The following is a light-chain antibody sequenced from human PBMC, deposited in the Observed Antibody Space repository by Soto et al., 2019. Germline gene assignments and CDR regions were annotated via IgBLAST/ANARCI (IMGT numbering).Light chain of an antibody. CDR3: QQYNKWPPYT. V-gene: IGKV3-15*01. Sequence: ERAMRQSPANVSVSPGERAALSCRASQSISSNLAWYQQKPGQGPRLLIYGASTRATGIPARFSGSGSGTEFTLTISSLQSEDFAVYYCQQYNKWPPYTFGQGTKLEIK. CDR1: QSISSN. J-gene: IGKJ2*01. CDR2: GAS.